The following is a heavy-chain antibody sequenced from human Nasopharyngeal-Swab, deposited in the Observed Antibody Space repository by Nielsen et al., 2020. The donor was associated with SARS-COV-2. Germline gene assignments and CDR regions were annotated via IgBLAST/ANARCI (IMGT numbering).Heavy chain of an antibody. D-gene: IGHD1-26*01. V-gene: IGHV4-61*02. Sequence: LRLSCTVSGGSISSGSYYWSWIRQPAGKGLEWIGRIYTSGSTTYNPSLKSRVTISVDTPKTQFSLNLSSVTAADTAVYYCARHVGGSYGRDFDYWGQGTLVTVSS. J-gene: IGHJ4*02. CDR3: ARHVGGSYGRDFDY. CDR2: IYTSGST. CDR1: GGSISSGSYY.